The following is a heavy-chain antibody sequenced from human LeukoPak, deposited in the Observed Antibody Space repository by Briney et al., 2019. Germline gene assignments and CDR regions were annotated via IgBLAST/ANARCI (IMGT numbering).Heavy chain of an antibody. CDR2: INHSGST. D-gene: IGHD3-22*01. CDR1: GGSFSGYY. J-gene: IGHJ4*02. V-gene: IGHV4-34*01. CDR3: ARAPVSYYYDILDY. Sequence: SETLSLTCAVYGGSFSGYYWTWIRQPPGKGLEWIGEINHSGSTNYNPSLKSRVTISVDTSKNQFSLKVSSVTAADTAVYYCARAPVSYYYDILDYWGQGILVTVSS.